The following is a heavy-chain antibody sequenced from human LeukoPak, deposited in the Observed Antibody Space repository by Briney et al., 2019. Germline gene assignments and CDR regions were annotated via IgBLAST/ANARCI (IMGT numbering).Heavy chain of an antibody. Sequence: GGSLRLSCAASGFTFDDYAMHRVRQAPGKGLEWVSLISGNGGSKYYGNSVKGRFTISRDNGKNSLYLQMNSLRTEDTALYYCTKSYSVDTSMITWGQGTLVTVSS. V-gene: IGHV3-43*02. CDR1: GFTFDDYA. CDR3: TKSYSVDTSMIT. J-gene: IGHJ5*02. D-gene: IGHD5-18*01. CDR2: ISGNGGSK.